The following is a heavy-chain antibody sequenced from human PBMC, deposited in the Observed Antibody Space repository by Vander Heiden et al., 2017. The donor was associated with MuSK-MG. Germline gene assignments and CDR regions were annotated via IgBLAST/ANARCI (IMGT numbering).Heavy chain of an antibody. J-gene: IGHJ3*02. CDR2: ISWNSGSI. D-gene: IGHD6-6*01. Sequence: EVQLVESGGGLVQPGRSLRLSCVGSGFTSADFAMHWVRQAPGKGLEWVSGISWNSGSIGYADSVKGRFTISRDNAKNSLYLQMNSLRAEDTALYYCAKDRYSSSSGAFDIWGHGTMVTVSS. CDR3: AKDRYSSSSGAFDI. V-gene: IGHV3-9*02. CDR1: GFTSADFA.